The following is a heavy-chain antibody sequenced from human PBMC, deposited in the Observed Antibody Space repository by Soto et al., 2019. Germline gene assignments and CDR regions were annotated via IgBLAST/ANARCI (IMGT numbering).Heavy chain of an antibody. J-gene: IGHJ6*02. CDR2: INHSGST. D-gene: IGHD3-3*01. V-gene: IGHV4-34*01. Sequence: SETLSLTCAVYCGSFSGYYWSWIRQPPGKGLEWIGEINHSGSTNYNPSLKSRVTISVDTSKNQFSLKLSSVTAADTAVYYCARGLTIFGVVIHYYYGMDVWGQGTTVTVSS. CDR1: CGSFSGYY. CDR3: ARGLTIFGVVIHYYYGMDV.